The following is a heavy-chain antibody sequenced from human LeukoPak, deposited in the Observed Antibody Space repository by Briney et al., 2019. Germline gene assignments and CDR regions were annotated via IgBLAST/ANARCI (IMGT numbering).Heavy chain of an antibody. CDR1: GFIFNSHS. CDR3: AKDLGDYYDSSGYFPGGYYFDY. V-gene: IGHV3-21*01. D-gene: IGHD3-22*01. CDR2: ISSTSSYI. Sequence: GGSLRLSCAASGFIFNSHSMNWVRQAPGKGLEWVSSISSTSSYIYYADSVKSRFTISRDNAKNSLYLQMNSLRAEDTAVYYCAKDLGDYYDSSGYFPGGYYFDYWGQGTLVTVSS. J-gene: IGHJ4*02.